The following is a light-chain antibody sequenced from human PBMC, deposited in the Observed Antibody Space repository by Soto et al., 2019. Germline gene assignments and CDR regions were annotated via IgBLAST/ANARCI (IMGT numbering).Light chain of an antibody. J-gene: IGKJ2*01. Sequence: DIVMTQSPDSLAVSLGERAAINCKSSQSVLYSSNNKIYLAWYQQKPGQPPKLLIYWASTRESGVPDRFSGSGSGTDFTLNISSLQAEDVAVYYCKQYYSPPYTFGQGTKLEIK. V-gene: IGKV4-1*01. CDR1: QSVLYSSNNKIY. CDR2: WAS. CDR3: KQYYSPPYT.